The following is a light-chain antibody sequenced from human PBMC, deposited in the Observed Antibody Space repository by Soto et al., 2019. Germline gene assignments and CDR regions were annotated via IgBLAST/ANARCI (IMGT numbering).Light chain of an antibody. Sequence: NFMLTQPHSVSESPGKTVTISCTRSSGSIASNYVQWYQQRPGSAPTTVIYENNQRPSGVPDRFSGSIDSSSNSASLTISGLKTEDEADYCCQSYGSSNLWVFGGGTKLTVL. CDR2: ENN. CDR1: SGSIASNY. CDR3: QSYGSSNLWV. J-gene: IGLJ3*02. V-gene: IGLV6-57*04.